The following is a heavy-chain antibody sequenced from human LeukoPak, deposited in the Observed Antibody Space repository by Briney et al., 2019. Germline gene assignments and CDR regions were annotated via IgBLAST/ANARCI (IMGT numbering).Heavy chain of an antibody. CDR2: IYYGGST. D-gene: IGHD5-18*01. J-gene: IGHJ6*03. CDR3: ARVVTSNYYYYYYMDV. Sequence: PSETLSLTCTVSGGSISSYYWSWIRQPPGKGLEWIGYIYYGGSTNYNPSLKSRVTISVDTSKNQFSLKLSSVTAADTAVYYCARVVTSNYYYYYYMDVWGKGTTVTVSS. V-gene: IGHV4-59*01. CDR1: GGSISSYY.